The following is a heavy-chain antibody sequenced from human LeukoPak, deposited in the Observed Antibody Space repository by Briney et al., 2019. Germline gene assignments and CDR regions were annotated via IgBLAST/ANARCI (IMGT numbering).Heavy chain of an antibody. CDR1: GYTFTSYY. CDR3: ARDYRDYGDYVQSFDY. D-gene: IGHD4-17*01. CDR2: INPSGGST. Sequence: ASVKVSCKASGYTFTSYYMHWVRQAPGQGLEWMGIINPSGGSTSYAQKFQGRVTMTRDTSMSTVYMELSSLRSEDTAVYYCARDYRDYGDYVQSFDYWGQGTLVTVSS. J-gene: IGHJ4*02. V-gene: IGHV1-46*01.